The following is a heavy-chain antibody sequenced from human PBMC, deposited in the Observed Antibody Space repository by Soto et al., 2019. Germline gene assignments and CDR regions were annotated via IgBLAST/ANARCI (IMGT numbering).Heavy chain of an antibody. V-gene: IGHV1-18*01. CDR1: GYTFTSYG. CDR3: AIQDKQWLDNCFDP. J-gene: IGHJ5*02. D-gene: IGHD6-19*01. Sequence: ASVKVSCKASGYTFTSYGISWVRQAPGQGREWMGWISAYNGNTNYAQKLQGRVTMTTDTSTSTAYMELRSLRSDDTAVYYCAIQDKQWLDNCFDPWGQGTLVTGSS. CDR2: ISAYNGNT.